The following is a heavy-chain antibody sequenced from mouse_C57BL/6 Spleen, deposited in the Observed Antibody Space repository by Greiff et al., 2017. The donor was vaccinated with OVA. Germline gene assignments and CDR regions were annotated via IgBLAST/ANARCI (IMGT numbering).Heavy chain of an antibody. J-gene: IGHJ3*01. CDR1: GYSITSGYY. Sequence: DVQLQESGPGLVKPSQSLSLSCSVTGYSITSGYYWNWIRQFPGNKLEWMGYISYDGSNNYNPSLKNRISITRDTSKNQFFLKLNSVTTEDTATYYCARTWDEGFAYWGQGTLVTVSA. V-gene: IGHV3-6*01. D-gene: IGHD4-1*01. CDR3: ARTWDEGFAY. CDR2: ISYDGSN.